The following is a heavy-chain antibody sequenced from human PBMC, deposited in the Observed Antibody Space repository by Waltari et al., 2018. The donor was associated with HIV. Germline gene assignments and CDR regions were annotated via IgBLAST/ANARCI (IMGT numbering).Heavy chain of an antibody. Sequence: QVQLQESGPGLVKPSETLSPTCTGPGGPISSYYWSWIRQPPGNGLEWIGYIYYSGSTNYNPSLKSRVTISVDTSKNQFSLKLSSVTAADTAVYSCARGGYSSSWYLNWFDPWGQGTLVTVSS. V-gene: IGHV4-59*01. D-gene: IGHD6-13*01. CDR1: GGPISSYY. J-gene: IGHJ5*02. CDR3: ARGGYSSSWYLNWFDP. CDR2: IYYSGST.